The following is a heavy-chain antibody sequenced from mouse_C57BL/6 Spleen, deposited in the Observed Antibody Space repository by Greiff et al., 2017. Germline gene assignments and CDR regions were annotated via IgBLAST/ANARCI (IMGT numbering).Heavy chain of an antibody. V-gene: IGHV5-15*01. CDR3: ARHPYGSSSYGYFDV. Sequence: EVQGVESGGGLVQPGGSLKLSCAASGFTFSDYGMAWVRQAPRKGPEWVAFISNLAYSIYYADTVTGRFTISRENAKNTLYLEMSSLRSEDTAMYYWARHPYGSSSYGYFDVWGTGTTVTVSS. D-gene: IGHD1-1*01. J-gene: IGHJ1*03. CDR1: GFTFSDYG. CDR2: ISNLAYSI.